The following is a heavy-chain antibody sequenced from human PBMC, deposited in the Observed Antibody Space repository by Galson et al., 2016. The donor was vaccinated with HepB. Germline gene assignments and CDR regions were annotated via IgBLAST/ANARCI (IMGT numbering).Heavy chain of an antibody. CDR3: ARSGIQYFWFDP. CDR1: GGSFSGYY. Sequence: ETLSLTCAVFGGSFSGYYWTWIRQPPGKGLEWIGEINHSGSTYYNPSLQSRVTISIDTSKNQFSLKVNSVTAADTAVYYCARSGIQYFWFDPWGQGTLVTVSS. CDR2: INHSGST. J-gene: IGHJ5*02. V-gene: IGHV4-34*01. D-gene: IGHD1-26*01.